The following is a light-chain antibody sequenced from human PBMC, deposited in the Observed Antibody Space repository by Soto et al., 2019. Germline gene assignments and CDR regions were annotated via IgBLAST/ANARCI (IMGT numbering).Light chain of an antibody. V-gene: IGLV2-23*02. Sequence: QSVLTQPASVSGSPGQSITISCTGTSSDVGSNNLVSWYQQHPGKAPKLMIYEVSKRPSGVSNRFSGSKSGNTASLTISGLQAEDEADYYCCSYAGSSTFEVFGGGTKVTVL. J-gene: IGLJ2*01. CDR1: SSDVGSNNL. CDR2: EVS. CDR3: CSYAGSSTFEV.